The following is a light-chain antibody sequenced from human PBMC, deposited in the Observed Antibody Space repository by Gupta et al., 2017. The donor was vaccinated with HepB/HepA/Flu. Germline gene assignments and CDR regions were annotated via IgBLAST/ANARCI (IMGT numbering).Light chain of an antibody. J-gene: IGLJ3*02. V-gene: IGLV3-19*01. CDR2: DHN. CDR3: ASGDSSADHPV. CDR1: SVTDHY. Sequence: SSELTKDPAVYVALGLTVRITCKGDSVTDHYTSCYRQKPGRAPLLVVYDHNRRPSGIPDGFSSSSSGDAASLTITGAQAEDEGDYYCASGDSSADHPVFGGGTKLTVL.